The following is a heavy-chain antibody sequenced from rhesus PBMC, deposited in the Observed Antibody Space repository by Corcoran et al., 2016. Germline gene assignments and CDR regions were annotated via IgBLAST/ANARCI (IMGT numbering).Heavy chain of an antibody. Sequence: EVQLVQSGAEVKKPGASVKISCQASGYTFPDSYLPSVSQAPGKGLEWMGSGDPEDGEAKHAQKFQDRVTITADTSTDTAYMELSSLRSEDTAVYYCATSIAAGGLGLDSWGQGVVVTVSS. J-gene: IGHJ6*01. CDR3: ATSIAAGGLGLDS. V-gene: IGHV1-111*02. CDR2: GDPEDGEA. CDR1: GYTFPDSY. D-gene: IGHD6-13*01.